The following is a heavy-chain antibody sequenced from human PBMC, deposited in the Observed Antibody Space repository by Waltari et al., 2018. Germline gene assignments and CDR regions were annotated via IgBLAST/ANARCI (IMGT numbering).Heavy chain of an antibody. CDR1: GFTFGNYA. D-gene: IGHD1-1*01. V-gene: IGHV3-23*01. Sequence: EVHLLESGGGLVQPGGSLRLSCAASGFTFGNYAMTWVRQVPGKGLECVSVFRGSAGYTQYADAVRGRFTISRDNSKNMLYLQMNSLRVEDTAVYYCAKGGVNWNVRDGFDYWGQGTLVTVSS. CDR3: AKGGVNWNVRDGFDY. CDR2: FRGSAGYT. J-gene: IGHJ4*02.